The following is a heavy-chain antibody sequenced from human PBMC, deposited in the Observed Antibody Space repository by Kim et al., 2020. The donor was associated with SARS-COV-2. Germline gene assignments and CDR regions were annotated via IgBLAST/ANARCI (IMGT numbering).Heavy chain of an antibody. CDR3: ARRQKYYYFYYMDV. J-gene: IGHJ6*03. Sequence: YNPPLKSRVTMSVDTSKNQFSLKLSSVTAADTAVYYCARRQKYYYFYYMDVWGKGTTVTVSS. V-gene: IGHV4-59*08.